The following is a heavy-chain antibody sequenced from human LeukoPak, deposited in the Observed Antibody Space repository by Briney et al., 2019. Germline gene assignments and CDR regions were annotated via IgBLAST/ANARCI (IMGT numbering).Heavy chain of an antibody. J-gene: IGHJ3*02. V-gene: IGHV4-61*01. CDR1: GGSVSSGSYY. Sequence: SETLSLTCTVSGGSVSSGSYYWSWIRQPPGRGLEWIGYIYYSGSTNYNPSLKSRVTISVDTSKNQFSLKLSSVTAADTAVYYCASLTGSGWYQDDAFDIWGQGTMVTVSS. CDR3: ASLTGSGWYQDDAFDI. D-gene: IGHD6-19*01. CDR2: IYYSGST.